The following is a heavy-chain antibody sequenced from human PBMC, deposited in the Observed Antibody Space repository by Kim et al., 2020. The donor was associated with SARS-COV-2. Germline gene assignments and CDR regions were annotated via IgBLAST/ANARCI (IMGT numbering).Heavy chain of an antibody. J-gene: IGHJ3*02. Sequence: STNTNPSLKRRVTISGDTSKNQFSLRLSSVTAADTAVYYCARAPDAFDIWGQGTMVTVSS. CDR2: ST. V-gene: IGHV4-59*01. CDR3: ARAPDAFDI.